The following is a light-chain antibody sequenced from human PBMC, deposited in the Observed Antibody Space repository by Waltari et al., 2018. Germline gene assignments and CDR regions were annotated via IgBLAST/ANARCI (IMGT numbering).Light chain of an antibody. V-gene: IGKV3-11*01. CDR2: DES. J-gene: IGKJ4*01. Sequence: ETVLTQSPATLSLSPGERATLSCRASQSISSHLAWYQQKPGQPPRLLIYDESRRATGIPARFSCSGSGTDFTLTISSLEPEDFAVYYCQQYGSSPLTFGGGTKVEIK. CDR3: QQYGSSPLT. CDR1: QSISSH.